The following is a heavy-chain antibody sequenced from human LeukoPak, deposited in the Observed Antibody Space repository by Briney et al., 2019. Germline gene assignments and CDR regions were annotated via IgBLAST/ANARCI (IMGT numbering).Heavy chain of an antibody. D-gene: IGHD2-2*01. CDR1: GGSISSGGYS. V-gene: IGHV4-30-2*01. Sequence: PSETLSLTCAVSGGSISSGGYSWSWIRQPPGKGLEWIGYIYHSGSTYYNPSLKSRVTISVDRSKNQFSLKLSSVTAADTAVYYCARERGYCSSTSCYNWFGPWGQGTLVTVSS. J-gene: IGHJ5*02. CDR2: IYHSGST. CDR3: ARERGYCSSTSCYNWFGP.